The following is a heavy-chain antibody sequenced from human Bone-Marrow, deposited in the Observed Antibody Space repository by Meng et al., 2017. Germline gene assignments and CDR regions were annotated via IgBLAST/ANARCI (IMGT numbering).Heavy chain of an antibody. Sequence: SETLSLTCTVSGGSITNYYWSWIRQPAGKGLEWIGRIYTSGSTNYNPSLKSRVTISVDTSKNQFSLKLSSVTAADTAVYYCARGFTLGYSYVDDAFDIWGQGTMVTVSS. D-gene: IGHD5-18*01. J-gene: IGHJ3*02. CDR3: ARGFTLGYSYVDDAFDI. CDR1: GGSITNYY. V-gene: IGHV4-4*07. CDR2: IYTSGST.